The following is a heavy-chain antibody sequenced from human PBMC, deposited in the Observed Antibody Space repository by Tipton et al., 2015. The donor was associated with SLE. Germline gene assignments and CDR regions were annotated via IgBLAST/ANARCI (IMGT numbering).Heavy chain of an antibody. J-gene: IGHJ6*02. Sequence: GSLRLSCAASGFTFDDYAMHWVRHAPGKGLEWVSLISGDGGSTNYADSVKGRFTISRDNRKNSLYLHMNSLRPEDTALYYCAKDKVVYDFWSGYNYFHGMDVWGQGTTVTVSS. V-gene: IGHV3-43D*04. CDR1: GFTFDDYA. CDR3: AKDKVVYDFWSGYNYFHGMDV. D-gene: IGHD3-3*01. CDR2: ISGDGGST.